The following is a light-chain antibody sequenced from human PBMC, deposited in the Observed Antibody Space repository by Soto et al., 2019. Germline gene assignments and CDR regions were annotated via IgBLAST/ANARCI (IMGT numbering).Light chain of an antibody. J-gene: IGKJ1*01. CDR3: QQYGSSPRT. CDR1: QSVSSSF. CDR2: GAS. Sequence: EIVLTQSPGTLSLSPGERATLSCRASQSVSSSFLAWYHQKPGQAPRLLIYGASSRATGIPDRFSGSGPGTDFTLTISRLEPEDFAVYYCQQYGSSPRTFGQGTKVEIK. V-gene: IGKV3-20*01.